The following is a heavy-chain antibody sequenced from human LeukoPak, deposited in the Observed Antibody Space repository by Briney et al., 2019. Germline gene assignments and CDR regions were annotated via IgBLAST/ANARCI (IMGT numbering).Heavy chain of an antibody. CDR1: GFTFSNYG. V-gene: IGHV3-30*02. D-gene: IGHD2/OR15-2a*01. CDR3: ARGLNSMIDY. Sequence: GGSLRLSCAASGFTFSNYGMYWVRQAPSKGLEWVAFIRYDGSNKYHADSVKGRFTISRDSSKNTLHLLMNSLRPEDTAVYYCARGLNSMIDYWGQGTLVTVSS. CDR2: IRYDGSNK. J-gene: IGHJ4*02.